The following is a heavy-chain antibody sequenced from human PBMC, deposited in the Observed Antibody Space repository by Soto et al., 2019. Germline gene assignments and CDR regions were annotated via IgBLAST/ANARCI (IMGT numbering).Heavy chain of an antibody. D-gene: IGHD3-3*01. CDR1: GFTFSSYA. CDR2: ISGSGGST. Sequence: GGSLRLSCAASGFTFSSYAMSWVRQAPGKGLEWVSAISGSGGSTYYADSVKGRFTISRDNSKNTLYLQMNSLRAEDTAVYYCAKDEGYYDFWSGYSPLDYYYGMDVWGQGTTVTVSS. V-gene: IGHV3-23*01. CDR3: AKDEGYYDFWSGYSPLDYYYGMDV. J-gene: IGHJ6*02.